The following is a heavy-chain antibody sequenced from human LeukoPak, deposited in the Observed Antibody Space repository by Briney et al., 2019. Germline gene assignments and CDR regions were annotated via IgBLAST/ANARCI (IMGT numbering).Heavy chain of an antibody. J-gene: IGHJ4*02. Sequence: GGSLRLSCAASGITFSSFWMSWVRQAPGKGLEWVATINRDGSVKYYVDSAKGRFTISRDNAKNSLYLQMNSLRAEDTALYYCAKSRSGWSSPNDYWGQGTLVTVSS. CDR3: AKSRSGWSSPNDY. CDR1: GITFSSFW. V-gene: IGHV3-7*03. D-gene: IGHD6-19*01. CDR2: INRDGSVK.